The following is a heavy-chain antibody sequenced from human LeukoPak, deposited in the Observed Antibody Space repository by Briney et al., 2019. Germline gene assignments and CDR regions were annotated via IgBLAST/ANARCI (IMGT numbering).Heavy chain of an antibody. CDR1: GFTFSSYA. CDR2: ISYDGSNK. V-gene: IGHV3-30-3*01. CDR3: ASIPGHGPDDY. J-gene: IGHJ4*02. Sequence: PGRSLRLSCAASGFTFSSYAMHWVRQAPGKGLEWVAVISYDGSNKYYADSVKGRFTISRDNSKNTLYLQMNSLRAEDTAVYYCASIPGHGPDDYWGQGTLVAVSS.